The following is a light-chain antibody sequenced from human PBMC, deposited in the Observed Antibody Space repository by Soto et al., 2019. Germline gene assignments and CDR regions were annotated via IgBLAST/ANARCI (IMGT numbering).Light chain of an antibody. CDR3: SSYAASNNFYFV. Sequence: QSALTQPPSASGSPGQSVTISCTGTSSDVGGYNYVSWYQQYPGRAPKLMIYEVTKRPSGVPDRFSGYKSGNTASLTVSGLKAEDEADYYCSSYAASNNFYFVFGGGTKVTVL. CDR1: SSDVGGYNY. CDR2: EVT. V-gene: IGLV2-8*01. J-gene: IGLJ3*02.